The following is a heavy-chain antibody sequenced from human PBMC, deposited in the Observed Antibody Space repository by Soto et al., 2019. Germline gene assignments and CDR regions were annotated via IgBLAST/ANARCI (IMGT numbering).Heavy chain of an antibody. V-gene: IGHV1-69*02. CDR3: ARGRVYSGYDLNDY. D-gene: IGHD5-12*01. Sequence: QVQLVQSGAEVKKPGSSVKVSCKASGGTFSSYTISWVRQAPGQGLEWMGRIIPILGIANYAQKFQGRVTITAEKSTSTAYMELSSLRSEDTAVYYCARGRVYSGYDLNDYWGQGTLVTVSS. CDR2: IIPILGIA. J-gene: IGHJ4*02. CDR1: GGTFSSYT.